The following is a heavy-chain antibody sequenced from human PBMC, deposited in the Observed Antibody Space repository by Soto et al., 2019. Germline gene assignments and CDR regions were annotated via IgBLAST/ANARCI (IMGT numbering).Heavy chain of an antibody. Sequence: ASVKVSCKVSGYTLTELSMRWVRQVPGKGLEWMGGFDPEDGETIYAQKFQGRVTITADESTSTAYMELRSLRSEDTAVYYCARDRPRENYGGNYYYHMDVWGQGTTVTVSS. J-gene: IGHJ6*02. CDR3: ARDRPRENYGGNYYYHMDV. CDR1: GYTLTELS. CDR2: FDPEDGET. D-gene: IGHD4-17*01. V-gene: IGHV1-24*01.